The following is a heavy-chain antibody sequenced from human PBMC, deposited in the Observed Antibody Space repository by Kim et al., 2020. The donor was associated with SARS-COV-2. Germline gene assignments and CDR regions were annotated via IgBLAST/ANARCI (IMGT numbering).Heavy chain of an antibody. CDR2: INTNTGNP. D-gene: IGHD6-6*01. CDR1: GYTFTSYA. Sequence: ASVKVSCKASGYTFTSYAMNWVRQAPGQGLEWMGWINTNTGNPTYAQGFTGRFVFSLDTSVSTAYLQISSLKAEDTAVYYCAREVAARLYYWFDPWGQGTLVTVSS. V-gene: IGHV7-4-1*02. CDR3: AREVAARLYYWFDP. J-gene: IGHJ5*02.